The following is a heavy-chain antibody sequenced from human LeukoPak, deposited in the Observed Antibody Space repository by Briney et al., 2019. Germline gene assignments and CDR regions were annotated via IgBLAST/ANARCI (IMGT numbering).Heavy chain of an antibody. Sequence: GGSLRLSCVVSGFTFSGFGMNWVRQAPGKGLEWFSSISSSSSYIYYADSVKGRFTISRDNAKNSLYLQMNSLRAEDTAVYYCARAGGWGYSSSSGYYFDYWGQGTLVTVSS. CDR3: ARAGGWGYSSSSGYYFDY. V-gene: IGHV3-21*01. D-gene: IGHD6-6*01. CDR2: ISSSSSYI. J-gene: IGHJ4*02. CDR1: GFTFSGFG.